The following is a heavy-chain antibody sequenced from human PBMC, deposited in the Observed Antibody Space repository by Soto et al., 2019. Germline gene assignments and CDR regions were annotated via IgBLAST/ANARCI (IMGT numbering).Heavy chain of an antibody. D-gene: IGHD3-22*01. CDR1: GGSISSGDYY. CDR3: ARDYYDSSGYYYFDY. V-gene: IGHV4-30-4*01. J-gene: IGHJ4*02. CDR2: IYYSGST. Sequence: QVQLQESGPGLVKPSQTLSLTCTVSGGSISSGDYYWSWIRQPPGKGLEWIGYIYYSGSTYYNPYRHSRVTISVDTSKNQFSLKLSSVTAADTAVYYCARDYYDSSGYYYFDYWGQGTLVTVSS.